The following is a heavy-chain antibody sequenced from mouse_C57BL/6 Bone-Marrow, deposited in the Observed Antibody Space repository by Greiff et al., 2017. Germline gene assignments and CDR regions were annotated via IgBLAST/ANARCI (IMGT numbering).Heavy chain of an antibody. V-gene: IGHV1-59*01. Sequence: VKLQQPGAELVRPGTSVKLSCKASGYTFTSYWMHWVKQRPGQGLEWIGVIDPSDSYTNYNQKFKGKATLTVDTSSSTAYMQLSSLTSEDSAVYYCAREGYDYGDVWGTGTTVTVSS. J-gene: IGHJ1*03. CDR3: AREGYDYGDV. CDR2: IDPSDSYT. D-gene: IGHD2-4*01. CDR1: GYTFTSYW.